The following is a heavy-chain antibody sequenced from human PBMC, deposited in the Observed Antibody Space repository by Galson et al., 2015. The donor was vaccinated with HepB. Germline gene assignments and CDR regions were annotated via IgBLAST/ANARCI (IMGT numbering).Heavy chain of an antibody. Sequence: SVKVSCKASGYTFTNYGISWVQQAPGQGLEWMGWISAYNGNTNYAQKFQGRVTMTTDTSTNTAYMELRSLRSDDTTVYYCARDIDSGFYYGGRTGAYFDYWGQGTLVTVSS. J-gene: IGHJ4*02. V-gene: IGHV1-18*01. CDR1: GYTFTNYG. CDR2: ISAYNGNT. D-gene: IGHD3-22*01. CDR3: ARDIDSGFYYGGRTGAYFDY.